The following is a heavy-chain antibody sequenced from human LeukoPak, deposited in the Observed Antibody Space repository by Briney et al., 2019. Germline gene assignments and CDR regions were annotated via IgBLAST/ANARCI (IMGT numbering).Heavy chain of an antibody. D-gene: IGHD3-10*01. Sequence: ASVKVSCKASGYTFTGYYMHWVRQAPGQGLGWMGWINPNSGGTNYAQKFQGRVTMTRDTSISTAYMELSRLRSDDTAVYYCARPQNMVRGVTILGWFDPWGQGTLVTVSS. V-gene: IGHV1-2*02. CDR2: INPNSGGT. CDR1: GYTFTGYY. CDR3: ARPQNMVRGVTILGWFDP. J-gene: IGHJ5*02.